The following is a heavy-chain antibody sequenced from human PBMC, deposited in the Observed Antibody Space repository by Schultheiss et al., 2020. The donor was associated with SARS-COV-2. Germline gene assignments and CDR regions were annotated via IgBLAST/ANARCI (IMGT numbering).Heavy chain of an antibody. V-gene: IGHV1-69*06. CDR1: GGAFSSFA. Sequence: SVKVSCKASGGAFSSFAISWVRQAPGQGLEWMGGIIPLFGTANYAQKFQGRVTMTEDTSTDTAYMELSSLRSEDTAVYYCATASWGSYRHDAFDIWGQGTMVTVSS. CDR2: IIPLFGTA. J-gene: IGHJ3*02. D-gene: IGHD3-16*02. CDR3: ATASWGSYRHDAFDI.